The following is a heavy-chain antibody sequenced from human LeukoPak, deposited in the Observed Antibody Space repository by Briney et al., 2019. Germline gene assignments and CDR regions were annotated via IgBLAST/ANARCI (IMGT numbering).Heavy chain of an antibody. Sequence: GSLRLSCGASGFTFSTYWMSWVRQAPGKGLEWVANTNQDESEKNYVDSVKGRFTVSRDNAKNSVYLQMNRLRAEDTAVYYCTRDKGYSQFDYWGQGSLVTVSS. CDR1: GFTFSTYW. D-gene: IGHD5-18*01. CDR3: TRDKGYSQFDY. J-gene: IGHJ4*02. CDR2: TNQDESEK. V-gene: IGHV3-7*01.